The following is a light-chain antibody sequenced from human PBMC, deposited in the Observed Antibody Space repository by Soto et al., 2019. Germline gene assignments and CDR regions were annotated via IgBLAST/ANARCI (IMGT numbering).Light chain of an antibody. CDR1: KLGDKY. Sequence: SYELTQPPSVSVSPGQTASITCSGDKLGDKYACWYQQKPGQSPVLVIYQDSKRPSGIPERFSGSNSGNTDTLTISGTQAMDEADYYCQAWDSSTGVFGTGTQLTVL. CDR2: QDS. J-gene: IGLJ1*01. V-gene: IGLV3-1*01. CDR3: QAWDSSTGV.